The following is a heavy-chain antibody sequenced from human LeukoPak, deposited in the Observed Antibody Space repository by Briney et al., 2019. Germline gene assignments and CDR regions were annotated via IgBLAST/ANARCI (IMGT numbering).Heavy chain of an antibody. Sequence: GSSVKVSCKASGGTFSSYTISWVRQAPGQGLEWMGRIIPILGIANYAQKFQGRVTITADKSTSTAYMELSSLRSEDTAVYYCARVHKEGGSYVSEREAFDIWGQGTMVTVSS. CDR3: ARVHKEGGSYVSEREAFDI. V-gene: IGHV1-69*02. CDR1: GGTFSSYT. CDR2: IIPILGIA. J-gene: IGHJ3*02. D-gene: IGHD1-26*01.